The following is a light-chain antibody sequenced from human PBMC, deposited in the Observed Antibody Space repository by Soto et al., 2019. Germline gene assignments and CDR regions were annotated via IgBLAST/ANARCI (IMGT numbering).Light chain of an antibody. Sequence: ENVRTQSLATLSVDPEERATLSCRASQSVSSNFALYQQKPGRAPRLLTYGAYTRAAGIPDTFSGSGSGTEFTLTISGLQSDDFAIYYCQQFNNWPPWTFGRGTKVDIK. CDR2: GAY. CDR3: QQFNNWPPWT. CDR1: QSVSSN. V-gene: IGKV3-15*01. J-gene: IGKJ1*01.